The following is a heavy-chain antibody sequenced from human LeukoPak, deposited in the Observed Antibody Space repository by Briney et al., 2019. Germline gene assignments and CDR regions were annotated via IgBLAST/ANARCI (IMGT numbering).Heavy chain of an antibody. CDR2: IYSGGST. Sequence: PGGSLRLSCAASGFTVSSNYMSWVRQAPGKGLEWVSVIYSGGSTYYADSVKGRFTISRDNSKNTLYLQMNSLRAEDTAVYYCARDDLGYCSSTSCPTNDYWGQGTLVTVSS. D-gene: IGHD2-2*01. J-gene: IGHJ4*02. CDR3: ARDDLGYCSSTSCPTNDY. V-gene: IGHV3-66*02. CDR1: GFTVSSNY.